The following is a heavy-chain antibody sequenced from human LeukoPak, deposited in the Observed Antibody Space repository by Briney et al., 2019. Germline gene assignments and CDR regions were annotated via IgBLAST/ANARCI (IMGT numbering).Heavy chain of an antibody. Sequence: ASVKVSCKASGYSFTSSYIHWVRQAPGQGFEWMGIINPSGGSTSYAQKFQGRVTMTRATSTSTVYMELSSLRSEDTAIYYCARRYYDSANWGQGTLVTVSS. V-gene: IGHV1-46*01. D-gene: IGHD3-22*01. CDR3: ARRYYDSAN. CDR2: INPSGGST. J-gene: IGHJ4*02. CDR1: GYSFTSSY.